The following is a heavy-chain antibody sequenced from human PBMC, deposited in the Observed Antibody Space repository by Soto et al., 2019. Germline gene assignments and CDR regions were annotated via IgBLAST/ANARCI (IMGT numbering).Heavy chain of an antibody. D-gene: IGHD1-26*01. CDR3: ARDVWAVGLDY. Sequence: QVQLVQSGAEVKKPGASVKVSCKASGYTFTSYAMHWVRQAPGQRLEWMGWINAGNGNTKYSQKFQGRVTITRDTSGSIADMELRSLRSEDTAVYYCARDVWAVGLDYWGQGTLVTVSS. J-gene: IGHJ4*02. CDR1: GYTFTSYA. V-gene: IGHV1-3*01. CDR2: INAGNGNT.